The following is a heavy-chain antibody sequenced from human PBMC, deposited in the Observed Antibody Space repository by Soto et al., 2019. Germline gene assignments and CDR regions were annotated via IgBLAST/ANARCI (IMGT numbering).Heavy chain of an antibody. D-gene: IGHD2-15*01. CDR2: IKQDGTIK. CDR3: ARKLRTNY. Sequence: EVQLVESGGGLVQPGGSLRLSCAASGFIFSSYWMSWVRQAPGKGLEWVANIKQDGTIKYFVAYVKGRFTISSYNPKNPMYPHMNRQRAENTAVYYGARKLRTNYWGQGTLVIVSS. J-gene: IGHJ4*02. V-gene: IGHV3-7*01. CDR1: GFIFSSYW.